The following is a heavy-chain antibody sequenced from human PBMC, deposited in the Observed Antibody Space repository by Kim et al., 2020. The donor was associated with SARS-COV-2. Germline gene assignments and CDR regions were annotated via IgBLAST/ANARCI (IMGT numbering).Heavy chain of an antibody. CDR1: GFTFSSYA. Sequence: GGSLRLSCAASGFTFSSYAMNWVRQAPGKGLEWVSGISNGAKSTYYADSVKGRFTIYRDNSKDTLYLQMNSLRVDDTAIYYCAKDRGGWGQHLTLDYWGQGTLVIVSS. V-gene: IGHV3-23*01. D-gene: IGHD6-13*01. CDR3: AKDRGGWGQHLTLDY. CDR2: ISNGAKST. J-gene: IGHJ4*02.